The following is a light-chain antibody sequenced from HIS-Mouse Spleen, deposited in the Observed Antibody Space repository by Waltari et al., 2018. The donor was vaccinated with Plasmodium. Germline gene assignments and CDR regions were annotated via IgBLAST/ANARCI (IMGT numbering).Light chain of an antibody. Sequence: DIVMTQSPLSLPVTPGEPASIPCRSSQSLLHSNGYNCLGWYLQKPGQSPQLLIYLGSNRAAGVPDRFSGSGSGTDFTLKISRVEAEDGGVYYCMQALQTPLTFGGGTKVEIK. V-gene: IGKV2-28*01. CDR2: LGS. CDR1: QSLLHSNGYNC. J-gene: IGKJ4*01. CDR3: MQALQTPLT.